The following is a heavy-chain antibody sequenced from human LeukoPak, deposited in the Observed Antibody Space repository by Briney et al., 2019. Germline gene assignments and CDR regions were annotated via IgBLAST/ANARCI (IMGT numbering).Heavy chain of an antibody. CDR1: GFTFSNYA. Sequence: PGGSLRLPCAASGFTFSNYAMSWVRQAPGKGLEWVSVISDSGGTYYADSVKGRFTISRDNAKNTLYLQMSSLRADDTALYYCVYCSGGSCYSNGPWFDPWGQGTLVTVSS. CDR2: ISDSGGT. D-gene: IGHD2-15*01. V-gene: IGHV3-23*01. CDR3: VYCSGGSCYSNGPWFDP. J-gene: IGHJ5*02.